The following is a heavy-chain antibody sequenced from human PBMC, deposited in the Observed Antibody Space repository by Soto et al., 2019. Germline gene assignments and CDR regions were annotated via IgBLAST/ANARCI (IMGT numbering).Heavy chain of an antibody. CDR3: AKDRPPTFVRGGPHYYYYYGMDV. V-gene: IGHV3-48*01. CDR2: ISSSSSTI. CDR1: GFTFSSYS. D-gene: IGHD3-10*01. Sequence: PGGSLRLSCAASGFTFSSYSMNWVRQAPGKGLEWVSYISSSSSTIYYADSVKGRFTISRDNAKNSLYLQMNSLRAEDTAVYYCAKDRPPTFVRGGPHYYYYYGMDVWGQGTTVTVSS. J-gene: IGHJ6*02.